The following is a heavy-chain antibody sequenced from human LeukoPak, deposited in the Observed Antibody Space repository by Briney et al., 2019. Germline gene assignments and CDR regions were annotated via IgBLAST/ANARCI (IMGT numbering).Heavy chain of an antibody. Sequence: PSETLSLTCTVSGGSISSSSYYWGWIRQPPGKGLEWIGSIYYSGSTYYNPSLKSRVTISVDTSKNQFSLKLSSVTAADTAVYYCARAYYDFWSGYWPYYYYGMDVWGQGTTVTVSS. CDR2: IYYSGST. CDR3: ARAYYDFWSGYWPYYYYGMDV. D-gene: IGHD3-3*01. CDR1: GGSISSSSYY. J-gene: IGHJ6*02. V-gene: IGHV4-39*01.